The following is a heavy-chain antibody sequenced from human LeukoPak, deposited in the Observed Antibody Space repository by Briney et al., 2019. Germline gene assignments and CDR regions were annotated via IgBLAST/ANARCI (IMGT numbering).Heavy chain of an antibody. Sequence: SETLSLTCTVSGGSISSYYWSWIRQPPGKGLEWIGYIYYSGSTNCNPSLKSRVTISVDRSKNQFSLKLSSVTAADTAVYYCARDETGGYVDYWGQGTLVTVSS. CDR2: IYYSGST. V-gene: IGHV4-59*01. CDR1: GGSISSYY. CDR3: ARDETGGYVDY. D-gene: IGHD1-14*01. J-gene: IGHJ4*02.